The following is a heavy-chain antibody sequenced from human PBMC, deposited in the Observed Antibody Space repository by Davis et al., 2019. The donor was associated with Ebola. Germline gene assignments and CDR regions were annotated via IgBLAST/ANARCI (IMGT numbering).Heavy chain of an antibody. D-gene: IGHD6-6*01. CDR2: IWYDGSNK. Sequence: GGSLRLSCAASGFTFSSYGMHWVRQAPGKGLEWVAVIWYDGSNKYYADSVKGRFTISRDNSKNKLYLQMNSLRVEDTAVYYCAKDFDSTSSAPFDYWGQGTLVTVSS. CDR1: GFTFSSYG. V-gene: IGHV3-33*06. CDR3: AKDFDSTSSAPFDY. J-gene: IGHJ4*02.